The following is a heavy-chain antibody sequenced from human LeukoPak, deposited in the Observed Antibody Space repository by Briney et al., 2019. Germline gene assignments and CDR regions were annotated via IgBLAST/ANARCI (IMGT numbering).Heavy chain of an antibody. Sequence: PGGSLRLSCAASGFTFSSYSMSWVRQAPGKGLEWVSAISGSGGSTYYADSVKGRFTISRDNSKNTLYLQMNSLRAEDTAVYCCAKALAPRSTGYSSFIDYWGQGTLVTVSS. V-gene: IGHV3-23*01. CDR1: GFTFSSYS. J-gene: IGHJ4*02. CDR3: AKALAPRSTGYSSFIDY. D-gene: IGHD6-13*01. CDR2: ISGSGGST.